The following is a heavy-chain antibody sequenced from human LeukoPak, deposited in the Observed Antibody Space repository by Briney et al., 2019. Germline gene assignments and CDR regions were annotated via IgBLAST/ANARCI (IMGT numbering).Heavy chain of an antibody. J-gene: IGHJ6*02. Sequence: PGGSLRLSCAASGFTFSRYATSWVRQAPGKGLEWVSTFGNSAHYADSVKGRFTISRDNSKNTLYLQMNSLRADDTAVYYCANHGVYSGSYSMDVWGQGTTVIVSS. CDR3: ANHGVYSGSYSMDV. CDR1: GFTFSRYA. CDR2: FGNSA. V-gene: IGHV3-23*01. D-gene: IGHD1-26*01.